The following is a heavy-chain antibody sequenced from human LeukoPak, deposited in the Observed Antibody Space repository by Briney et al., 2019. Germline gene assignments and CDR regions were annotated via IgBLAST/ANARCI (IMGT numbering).Heavy chain of an antibody. V-gene: IGHV3-21*01. D-gene: IGHD6-19*01. J-gene: IGHJ5*02. Sequence: GGSLRLSCAASGFTFSSYNMNWVRQAPGKGLEWVSSISSSSSDIYYADSVKGRFTISRDNAKNSLYLQMNSLRAEDTSMYYCARDHAVAIDPWGQGTLVTVSS. CDR2: ISSSSSDI. CDR1: GFTFSSYN. CDR3: ARDHAVAIDP.